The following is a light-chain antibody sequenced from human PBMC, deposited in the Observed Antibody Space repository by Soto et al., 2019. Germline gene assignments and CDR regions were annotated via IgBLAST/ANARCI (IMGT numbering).Light chain of an antibody. Sequence: DIVLTQSPGSLSLSPGERATLSCRASQTVSSYLAWYQQIPGQAPRLLIYAASIRATGIPGRFSGSGSGTDFTLTISRLEPEDFAVYYCQHYGSSPRTFGQGTKVEIK. CDR1: QTVSSY. CDR2: AAS. CDR3: QHYGSSPRT. J-gene: IGKJ1*01. V-gene: IGKV3-20*01.